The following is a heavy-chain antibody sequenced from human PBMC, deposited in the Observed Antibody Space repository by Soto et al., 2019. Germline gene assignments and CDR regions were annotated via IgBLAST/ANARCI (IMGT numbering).Heavy chain of an antibody. CDR1: GSTFSNAW. CDR2: IKSKTDGGTT. V-gene: IGHV3-15*07. D-gene: IGHD3-22*01. Sequence: GGSLRLSCAASGSTFSNAWMNWVRQAPGKGLEWVGRIKSKTDGGTTDYAAPVKGRFTISRDDSKNTLYLQMNSLKTEDTAVYYCTTLRDYYDSSGYLEGAFDIWGQGTMVTVSS. CDR3: TTLRDYYDSSGYLEGAFDI. J-gene: IGHJ3*02.